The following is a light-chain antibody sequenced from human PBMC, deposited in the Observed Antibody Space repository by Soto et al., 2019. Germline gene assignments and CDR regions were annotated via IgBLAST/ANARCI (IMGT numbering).Light chain of an antibody. CDR3: SSFSSSTTRV. CDR2: DVG. CDR1: SSDVGDFNY. J-gene: IGLJ1*01. Sequence: QSALTQPASVSGSPGQSITISCTGTSSDVGDFNYVSWYQQHPGKAPKLMIYDVGNRPSGVYIRFSGSKSGSTAPLTISGLQAEDEADYYCSSFSSSTTRVFGTGTKVTVL. V-gene: IGLV2-14*01.